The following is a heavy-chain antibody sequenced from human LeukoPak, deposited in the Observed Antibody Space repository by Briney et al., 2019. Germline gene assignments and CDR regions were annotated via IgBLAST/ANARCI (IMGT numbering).Heavy chain of an antibody. Sequence: GGSLRLSCAASGFTFSRDWMSWVRQAPGKGLEWVANIKKDGSEKYYVHSVKGRFIISRDNGKNSLFLQMNSLRAEDTAVYYCARAASGGRYFDWLDDYWGQGTLVTVSS. V-gene: IGHV3-7*03. CDR2: IKKDGSEK. CDR3: ARAASGGRYFDWLDDY. D-gene: IGHD3-9*01. CDR1: GFTFSRDW. J-gene: IGHJ4*02.